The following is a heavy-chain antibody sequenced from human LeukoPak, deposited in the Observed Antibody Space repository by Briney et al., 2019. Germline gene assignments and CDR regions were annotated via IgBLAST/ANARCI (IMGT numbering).Heavy chain of an antibody. CDR3: ARDRVGSSWLTDAFDI. J-gene: IGHJ3*02. D-gene: IGHD6-13*01. V-gene: IGHV4-4*02. CDR1: GGSISSTNW. Sequence: SGTLSLTCGVSGGSISSTNWWSWVRQPPGQGLEWIGEISLSGVTNYNPSLKSRVTMSLDRSKNHLSLTLTSVTAADTAVYYCARDRVGSSWLTDAFDIWGQGTMVTVSS. CDR2: ISLSGVT.